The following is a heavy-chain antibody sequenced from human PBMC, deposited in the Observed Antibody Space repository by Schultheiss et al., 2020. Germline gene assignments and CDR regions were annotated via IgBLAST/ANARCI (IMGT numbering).Heavy chain of an antibody. CDR2: IYSGGST. J-gene: IGHJ4*02. D-gene: IGHD3-22*01. Sequence: GGSLRLSCAASGFTVSSNYMSWVRQAPGKGLEWVSVIYSGGSTYYADSVKGRFTISRDNSKNTVYLQMNRLRAEDTAVYYCARELEAYYYDSSGSFDYWGQGTLVTVSS. CDR3: ARELEAYYYDSSGSFDY. CDR1: GFTVSSNY. V-gene: IGHV3-53*01.